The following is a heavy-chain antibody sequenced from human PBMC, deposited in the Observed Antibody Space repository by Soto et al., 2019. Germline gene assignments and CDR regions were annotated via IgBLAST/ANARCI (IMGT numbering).Heavy chain of an antibody. D-gene: IGHD4-17*01. J-gene: IGHJ3*02. CDR3: ARVPYGGNVEAI. V-gene: IGHV3-23*01. CDR2: ISGSGGST. Sequence: GGPLRLSCPASGFTFSSYARSWVHQAPGKGLEWVSAISGSGGSTYYADSVKGRFTISRDNAKNSLYLQMNSLRAEDTAVYYCARVPYGGNVEAIWGQGTMVTVSS. CDR1: GFTFSSYA.